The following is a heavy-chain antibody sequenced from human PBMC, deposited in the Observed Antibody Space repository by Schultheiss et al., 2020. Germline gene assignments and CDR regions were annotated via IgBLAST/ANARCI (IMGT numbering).Heavy chain of an antibody. CDR2: IWYDGSNK. Sequence: GGSLRLSCAASGFTFSSYGMHWVRQAPGKGLEWVAVIWYDGSNKYYADSVKGRFTISRDNSKNTLYLQMNSLRAEDTAVYYCARDCLPRLFHYFDYWGQGTLVTFPS. J-gene: IGHJ4*02. CDR3: ARDCLPRLFHYFDY. CDR1: GFTFSSYG. V-gene: IGHV3-33*01. D-gene: IGHD3-22*01.